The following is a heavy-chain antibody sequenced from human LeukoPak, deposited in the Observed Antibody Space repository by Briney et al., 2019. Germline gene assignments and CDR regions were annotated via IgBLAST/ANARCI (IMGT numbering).Heavy chain of an antibody. CDR2: IYHSGST. J-gene: IGHJ4*02. D-gene: IGHD4-17*01. CDR3: ARALTVTRDY. Sequence: PSETLSLTCTVSGYSISSGCYWAWILQPPGKGLEWIGSIYHSGSTYYNPSLKSRVTISVDTSKNQFSLKLSSVTAADTAVYYCARALTVTRDYWGQGTLVTVSS. CDR1: GYSISSGCY. V-gene: IGHV4-38-2*02.